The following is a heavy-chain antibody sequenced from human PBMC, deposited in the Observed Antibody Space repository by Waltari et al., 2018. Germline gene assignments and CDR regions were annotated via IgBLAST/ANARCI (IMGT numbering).Heavy chain of an antibody. Sequence: QLQLQESGSGLVKPSQTLSLTCAVSGGSISSGGYSWSWIRQPPGKGLEWIGYIYHSGSTSYNPPLKSRVTTSVDRSKNHFSLKLSSVTAADTAVYYCARLAYCGGDCYRYFDYWGQGTLVTVSS. J-gene: IGHJ4*02. CDR3: ARLAYCGGDCYRYFDY. CDR1: GGSISSGGYS. V-gene: IGHV4-30-2*01. D-gene: IGHD2-21*02. CDR2: IYHSGST.